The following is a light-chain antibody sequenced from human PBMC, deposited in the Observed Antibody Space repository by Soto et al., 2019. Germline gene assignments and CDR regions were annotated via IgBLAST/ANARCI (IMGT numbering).Light chain of an antibody. CDR2: EVS. Sequence: QSALTQPASVPGSPGQSITISCTGTSRDVGGYVSWYQQHPGKAPKLMIYEVSNRPSGVSNRFSGSKSGNTASLTISGLQAEDEADYYCRSYTSSNTVVFGGGTKVTVL. V-gene: IGLV2-14*01. J-gene: IGLJ2*01. CDR1: SRDVGGY. CDR3: RSYTSSNTVV.